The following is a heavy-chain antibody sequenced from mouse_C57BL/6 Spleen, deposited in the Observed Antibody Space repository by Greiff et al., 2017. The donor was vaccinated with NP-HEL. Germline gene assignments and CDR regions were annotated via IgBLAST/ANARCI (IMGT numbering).Heavy chain of an antibody. J-gene: IGHJ3*01. CDR1: GFTFSSYA. CDR3: ARDGPSTAWFAY. V-gene: IGHV5-4*01. CDR2: ISDGGSYT. Sequence: EVQLVESGGGLVKPGGSLKLSCAASGFTFSSYAMSWVRQTPEKRLEWVATISDGGSYTYYPDNVKGRFTISRDNAKNNLYLQMSQLKSEDTAMYYCARDGPSTAWFAYWGQGTLVTVSA.